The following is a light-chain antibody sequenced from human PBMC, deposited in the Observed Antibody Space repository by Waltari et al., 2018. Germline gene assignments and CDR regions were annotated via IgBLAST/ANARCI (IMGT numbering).Light chain of an antibody. V-gene: IGKV3-11*01. J-gene: IGKJ4*01. CDR2: DAS. CDR3: QQRYNWPPLT. CDR1: QTIGTY. Sequence: VVLTQSPVTLSLSPGETATLSCRASQTIGTYLAWYQHKLGQSPGRLLYDASTRATGIPAKVSGSGSGTDFTLTSSGLEAEDSAIDSCQQRYNWPPLTFGGGTKVQTK.